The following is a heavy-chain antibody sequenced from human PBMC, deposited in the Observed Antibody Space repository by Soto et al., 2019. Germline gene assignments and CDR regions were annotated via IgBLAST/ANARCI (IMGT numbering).Heavy chain of an antibody. J-gene: IGHJ3*02. D-gene: IGHD4-17*01. Sequence: QVQLQESGPGLVKPSQTLSLTCTVSGGSISSGGYYWSWIRQHPGKGLEWIGNIYYSGSTYYNPSLKSRVTISVDTSKNQFSLKLSSVTAADTAVYYCARDQGAVYGDYVGAFDIWGQGTMVTVSS. V-gene: IGHV4-31*03. CDR1: GGSISSGGYY. CDR2: IYYSGST. CDR3: ARDQGAVYGDYVGAFDI.